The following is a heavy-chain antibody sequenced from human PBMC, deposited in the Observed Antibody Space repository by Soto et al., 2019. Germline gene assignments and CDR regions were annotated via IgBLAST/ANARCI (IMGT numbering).Heavy chain of an antibody. Sequence: SETLSLTCTVSGGSISSGDYYWSWIRQPPGRGLEGIGYIYYSGSTYYNPSLKSRVTISVDTSKNQFSPKMSSVTAADTAVYYCARVSHDSSGYYYVPSDYFDYWGQGTMVTVS. CDR2: IYYSGST. CDR1: GGSISSGDYY. J-gene: IGHJ4*02. V-gene: IGHV4-30-4*01. CDR3: ARVSHDSSGYYYVPSDYFDY. D-gene: IGHD3-22*01.